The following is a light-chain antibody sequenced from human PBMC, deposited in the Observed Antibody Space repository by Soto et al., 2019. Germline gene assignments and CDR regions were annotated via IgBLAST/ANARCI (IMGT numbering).Light chain of an antibody. CDR1: SGNVGGYDY. V-gene: IGLV2-14*01. CDR3: SSHTSGSTRV. Sequence: QSVLTQPVSVSGSPGQSIAISCTGTSGNVGGYDYVSWYQQHPDKAPKLMIYEVTKRPSWVSNRFSGSKSGNTASLTISGLQPEDEADYYCSSHTSGSTRVFGSGTKVTVL. CDR2: EVT. J-gene: IGLJ1*01.